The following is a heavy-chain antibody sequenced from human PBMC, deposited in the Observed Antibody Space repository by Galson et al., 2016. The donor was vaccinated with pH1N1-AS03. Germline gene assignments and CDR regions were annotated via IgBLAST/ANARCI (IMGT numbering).Heavy chain of an antibody. V-gene: IGHV3-23*01. CDR3: VKDGVERAAAGFAYFDY. J-gene: IGHJ4*02. Sequence: SLRLSCAASGFTFSNYAMNWVRQAPGEGLERVSTISGSGGHTYYAGSVSGRFTISRDYSKNTLYLQMNSLRAEDTAVYYCVKDGVERAAAGFAYFDYWGQGTLVTVSS. CDR1: GFTFSNYA. CDR2: ISGSGGHT. D-gene: IGHD6-13*01.